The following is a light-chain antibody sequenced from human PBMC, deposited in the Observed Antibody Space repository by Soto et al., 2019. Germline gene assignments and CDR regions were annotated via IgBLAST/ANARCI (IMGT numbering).Light chain of an antibody. V-gene: IGLV2-11*01. CDR2: DVG. CDR1: SSDVGGYDF. CDR3: SSYAGTSTFAV. Sequence: QSALTQPRSVSGSPGQSVTISCTGTSSDVGGYDFVSWYRQHPGKGPELIMYDVGRRPSGVPDRFSGPKSGDTASLTISGLEAEDEAEYHCSSYAGTSTFAVFGAGTKLTVL. J-gene: IGLJ3*02.